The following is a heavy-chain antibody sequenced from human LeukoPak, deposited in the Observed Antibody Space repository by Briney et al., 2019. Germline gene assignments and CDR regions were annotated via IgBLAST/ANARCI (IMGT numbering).Heavy chain of an antibody. Sequence: SETLSLTCTVSGGSISSYYWSWIRQPPGKGLEWIGYTYYSGSTNYNPSLKSRVTISVDTSKNQFSLKLSSVTAADTAVYYCARDSGTTGEVKFDPWGQGILVTVSS. CDR1: GGSISSYY. D-gene: IGHD3-10*01. CDR2: TYYSGST. J-gene: IGHJ5*02. V-gene: IGHV4-59*01. CDR3: ARDSGTTGEVKFDP.